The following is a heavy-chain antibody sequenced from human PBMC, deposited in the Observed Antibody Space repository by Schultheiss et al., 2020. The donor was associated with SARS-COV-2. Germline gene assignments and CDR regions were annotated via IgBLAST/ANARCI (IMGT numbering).Heavy chain of an antibody. J-gene: IGHJ6*02. V-gene: IGHV3-48*03. D-gene: IGHD3-3*01. CDR2: ISSSGSTI. CDR3: ARDTRAYYYYYGMDV. CDR1: GFTFSSYE. Sequence: GESLKISCAASGFTFSSYEMNWVRQAPGKGLEWVSYISSSGSTIYYADSVKGRFTISRDNSKNTLYLQMNSLRAEDTAVYYCARDTRAYYYYYGMDVWGQGTTVTVSS.